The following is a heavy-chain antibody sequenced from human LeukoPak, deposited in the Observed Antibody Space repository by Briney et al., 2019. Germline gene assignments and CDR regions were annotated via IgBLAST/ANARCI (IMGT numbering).Heavy chain of an antibody. CDR3: AKDRLLLRFLEWLPDFDY. J-gene: IGHJ4*02. D-gene: IGHD3-3*01. V-gene: IGHV3-30*02. CDR1: GFTFTSYG. CDR2: IRYDGSNK. Sequence: GSLRLSCAASGFTFTSYGMHWVRQAPGKGLEWVAFIRYDGSNKYYADSVKGRFTISRDNSKNTLYLQMNSLRAEDTAVYYCAKDRLLLRFLEWLPDFDYWGQGTLVTVSS.